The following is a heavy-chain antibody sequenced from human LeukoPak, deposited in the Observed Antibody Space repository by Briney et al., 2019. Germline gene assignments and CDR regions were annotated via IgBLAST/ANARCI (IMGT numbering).Heavy chain of an antibody. Sequence: GGSLRLSCVVSGFTFSNYSMNWVRQAPGKGLEWVSYISSRSSSIYYLDSVKGRLTISRDNAKNSLYLQMNSLRDEDTAVYYCARSAGGRYYYGMDVWGQGTTVTVSS. CDR2: ISSRSSSI. CDR3: ARSAGGRYYYGMDV. D-gene: IGHD1-26*01. V-gene: IGHV3-48*02. CDR1: GFTFSNYS. J-gene: IGHJ6*02.